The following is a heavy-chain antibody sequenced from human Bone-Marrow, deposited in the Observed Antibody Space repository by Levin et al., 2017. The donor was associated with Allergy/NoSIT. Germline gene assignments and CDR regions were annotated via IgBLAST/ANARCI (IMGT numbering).Heavy chain of an antibody. J-gene: IGHJ6*02. D-gene: IGHD1-26*01. CDR3: TTALLLNSGYDYYGMDV. Sequence: GESLKISCAASGFTFSNAWMSWVRQAPGKGLEWVGRIKSKTDGGTTDYAAPVKGRFTISRDDSKNTLYLQMNSLKTEDTAVYYCTTALLLNSGYDYYGMDVWGQGTTVTVSS. CDR1: GFTFSNAW. V-gene: IGHV3-15*01. CDR2: IKSKTDGGTT.